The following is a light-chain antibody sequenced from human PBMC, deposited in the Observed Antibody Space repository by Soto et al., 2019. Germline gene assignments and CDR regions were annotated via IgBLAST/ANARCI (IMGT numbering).Light chain of an antibody. V-gene: IGKV3-15*01. J-gene: IGKJ4*01. Sequence: EIVMTQHPATLSVSPGDRVTLPCRASQSVRSNSAWYQQKPGQAPRLLIYGASTRATGIPARFSGSGYGTEFTLTISSLQSEDFAVYYCQQYNSWPLTFGGGTKVDIK. CDR1: QSVRSN. CDR3: QQYNSWPLT. CDR2: GAS.